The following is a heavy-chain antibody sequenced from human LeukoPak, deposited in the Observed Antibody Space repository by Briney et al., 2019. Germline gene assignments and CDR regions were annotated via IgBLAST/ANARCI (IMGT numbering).Heavy chain of an antibody. J-gene: IGHJ3*02. V-gene: IGHV6-1*01. CDR2: TYYRSKWYN. CDR1: GDSVSSNSAA. Sequence: SQTLSLTCAISGDSVSSNSAAWNWIRQSPSRGLEWLGRTYYRSKWYNDYAVSVKSRITINPDTSKNQFSLQLNSVTPEDTAVYYCARGSDYYDSPEKDAFDIWGQGTIVTVSS. D-gene: IGHD3-22*01. CDR3: ARGSDYYDSPEKDAFDI.